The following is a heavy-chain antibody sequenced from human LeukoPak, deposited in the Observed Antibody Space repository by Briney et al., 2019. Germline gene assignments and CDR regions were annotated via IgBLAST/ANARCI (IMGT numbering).Heavy chain of an antibody. J-gene: IGHJ6*02. V-gene: IGHV3-9*01. CDR2: ISWNSRSI. CDR3: AKDKYGDNDYYFYGLDV. CDR1: GFTFDDYV. Sequence: GRSLRLSCAASGFTFDDYVMHWVRQAPGKGLEWVSNISWNSRSIGYADSVKGRFTISRDNAKISLYLQMNSLRAEDTALYYCAKDKYGDNDYYFYGLDVWGQGTTVTVSS. D-gene: IGHD5-24*01.